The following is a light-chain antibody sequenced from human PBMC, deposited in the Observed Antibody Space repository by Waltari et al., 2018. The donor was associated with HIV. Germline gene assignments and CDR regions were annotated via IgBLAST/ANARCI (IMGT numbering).Light chain of an antibody. Sequence: QSALTQPASVSGSPGQSITISCSGTSSDISTYDFVSWYQKHPAKAPKLLIYDVTARTSGVSRPFSGSKSGSTASLTISSIQADDEADYYCSSYTTSNTVVFGPGTKLSVL. CDR1: SSDISTYDF. J-gene: IGLJ2*01. CDR3: SSYTTSNTVV. V-gene: IGLV2-14*03. CDR2: DVT.